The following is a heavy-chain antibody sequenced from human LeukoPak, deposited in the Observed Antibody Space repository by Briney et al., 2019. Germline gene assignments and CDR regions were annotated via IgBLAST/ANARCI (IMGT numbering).Heavy chain of an antibody. Sequence: SVKVSCKASGGTFSSYAISWVRQAPGQGLDWMGGIIPIFGTANYAQKFQGRVTITADKSTSTAYMELSSLRSEDTAVYYCARGARDCSSTSCPRALFDYWGQGTLVTVSS. V-gene: IGHV1-69*06. D-gene: IGHD2-2*01. J-gene: IGHJ4*02. CDR2: IIPIFGTA. CDR3: ARGARDCSSTSCPRALFDY. CDR1: GGTFSSYA.